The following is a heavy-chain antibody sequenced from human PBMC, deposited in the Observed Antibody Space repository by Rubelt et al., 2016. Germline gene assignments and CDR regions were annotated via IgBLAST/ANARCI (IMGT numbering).Heavy chain of an antibody. CDR2: ISGSGDTT. CDR1: GFTFSSYT. Sequence: EVQLVESGGGLGQPGGSLRLSCAASGFTFSSYTMAWVRQGPGKGLEWVSLISGSGDTTYYADSVKGRFTISRDNSKNTLYLQLNSLRAEVTAVYYCAKGGGYSYGYIPSWGQGILVTVSS. D-gene: IGHD5-18*01. V-gene: IGHV3-23*04. CDR3: AKGGGYSYGYIPS. J-gene: IGHJ5*02.